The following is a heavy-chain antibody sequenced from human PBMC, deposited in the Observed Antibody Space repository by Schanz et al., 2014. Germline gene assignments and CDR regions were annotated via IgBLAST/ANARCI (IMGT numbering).Heavy chain of an antibody. J-gene: IGHJ5*02. V-gene: IGHV4-39*01. D-gene: IGHD6-19*01. CDR2: IYYSGNT. CDR1: GGSISSSSYY. CDR3: ARQYSGWSRFDP. Sequence: QLQLQESGPGLVKPSETLSLTCTVSGGSISSSSYYWGWIRQPPGKGLEWIGSIYYSGNTYYNPSLRSRVPISVDTSKNQFSLILTSVTAADTAVYYCARQYSGWSRFDPWGQGIRVTVSS.